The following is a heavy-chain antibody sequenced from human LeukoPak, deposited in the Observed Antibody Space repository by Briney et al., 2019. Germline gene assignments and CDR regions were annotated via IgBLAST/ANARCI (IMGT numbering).Heavy chain of an antibody. D-gene: IGHD5-12*01. V-gene: IGHV3-33*01. J-gene: IGHJ6*02. CDR1: GFTFSSYG. Sequence: GRSLRLSCAGSGFTFSSYGMHWVRQAPGKGLEGVASTWSDGSKKYYADSVKGGFIISRENSKNTLYLQMNSLRAEDTVAYYCARGGKSAFYYGKDVWGQGTTVTVSS. CDR2: TWSDGSKK. CDR3: ARGGKSAFYYGKDV.